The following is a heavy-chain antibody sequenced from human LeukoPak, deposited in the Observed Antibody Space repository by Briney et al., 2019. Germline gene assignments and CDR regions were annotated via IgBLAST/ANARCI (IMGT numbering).Heavy chain of an antibody. CDR2: IYHSGTT. J-gene: IGHJ4*02. CDR1: GGSISSSKW. V-gene: IGHV4-4*02. D-gene: IGHD6-13*01. Sequence: TPSETLSLTCAVSGGSISSSKWWSWVRQPPGKGLEWIGEIYHSGTTNYKPSLKRRVTISVDTSKNQFSLKLSSVTAADTAVYYCARSFYSSSWYGYWGQGTLVTVSS. CDR3: ARSFYSSSWYGY.